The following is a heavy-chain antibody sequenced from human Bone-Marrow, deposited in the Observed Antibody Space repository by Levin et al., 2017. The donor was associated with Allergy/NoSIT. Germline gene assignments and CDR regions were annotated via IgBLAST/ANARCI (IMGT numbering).Heavy chain of an antibody. Sequence: GESLKISCAASGFTFSSYGMHWVRQAPGKGLEWVAVIWYDGSNKYYADSVKGRFTISRDNSKNTLYLQMNSLRAEDTAVYYCARDGSIRGYSYEGLDYWGQGTLVTVSS. D-gene: IGHD5-18*01. J-gene: IGHJ4*02. CDR2: IWYDGSNK. CDR3: ARDGSIRGYSYEGLDY. CDR1: GFTFSSYG. V-gene: IGHV3-33*01.